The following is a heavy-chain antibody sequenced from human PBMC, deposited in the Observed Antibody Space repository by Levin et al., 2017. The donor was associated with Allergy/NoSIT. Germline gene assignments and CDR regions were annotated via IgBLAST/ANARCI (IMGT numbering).Heavy chain of an antibody. V-gene: IGHV4-30-4*01. Sequence: LRLSCTVSGGSISSGDYYWSWIRQPPGKGLEWIGYIYYSGSTYYNPSLKSRVTISVDTSKNQFSLKLSSVTAADTAVYYCARDSPPGYASRFDPWGQGTLVTVSS. CDR2: IYYSGST. CDR3: ARDSPPGYASRFDP. J-gene: IGHJ5*02. D-gene: IGHD1-1*01. CDR1: GGSISSGDYY.